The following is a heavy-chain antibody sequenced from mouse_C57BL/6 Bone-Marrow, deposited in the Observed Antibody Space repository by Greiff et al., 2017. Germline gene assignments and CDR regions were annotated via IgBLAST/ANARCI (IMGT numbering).Heavy chain of an antibody. CDR2: IYPRSGNT. D-gene: IGHD2-1*01. Sequence: QVQLQQSGAELARPGASVKLSCKASGYTFTSYGISWVKQRTGQGLEWIGEIYPRSGNTYYNEKFKGKATLTADKSSSTAYMGLRSLTSEDSAVYFCARGGGNSWYFDVWGTGTTVTVSS. CDR3: ARGGGNSWYFDV. CDR1: GYTFTSYG. V-gene: IGHV1-81*01. J-gene: IGHJ1*03.